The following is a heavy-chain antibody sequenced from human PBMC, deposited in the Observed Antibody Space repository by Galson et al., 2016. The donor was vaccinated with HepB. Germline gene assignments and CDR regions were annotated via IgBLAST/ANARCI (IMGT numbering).Heavy chain of an antibody. V-gene: IGHV4-38-2*01. Sequence: SETLSLTCAVSGFSISSGYYLGWIRQPPGKGLEWIGSIYQSGSTYHNPSLKSRVTISADTSKNQFSLRLSSVTAADTAVYYCATGGHLGVPCYASWGQGTLVTVSS. CDR2: IYQSGST. D-gene: IGHD2-2*01. CDR3: ATGGHLGVPCYAS. J-gene: IGHJ5*02. CDR1: GFSISSGYY.